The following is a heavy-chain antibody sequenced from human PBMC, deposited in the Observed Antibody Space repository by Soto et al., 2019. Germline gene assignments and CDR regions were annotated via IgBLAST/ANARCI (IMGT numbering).Heavy chain of an antibody. Sequence: GGSLRLSCAASGFTFSSYAMHWVRQAPGKGLEWVAVISYDGSNKYYADSVKGRFTISRDNSKNTLYLQMNSLRAEDTAVYYCATPSWYSSGWYAYWGQGTLVTVSS. CDR1: GFTFSSYA. CDR2: ISYDGSNK. V-gene: IGHV3-30-3*01. J-gene: IGHJ4*02. CDR3: ATPSWYSSGWYAY. D-gene: IGHD6-19*01.